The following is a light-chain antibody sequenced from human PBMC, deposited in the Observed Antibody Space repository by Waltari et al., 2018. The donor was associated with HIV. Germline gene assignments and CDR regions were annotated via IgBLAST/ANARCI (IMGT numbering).Light chain of an antibody. V-gene: IGKV2-28*01. CDR2: LGS. CDR3: MQALHTWT. CDR1: RSLLHTNGYNY. J-gene: IGKJ1*01. Sequence: IVMTQSPLSLPVTPREPASISCRSSRSLLHTNGYNYLDWYLQKPGQSPQLLIYLGSNRASGVPDRFSGSGSGTDFTLKISRVEAEDVGIYYCMQALHTWTFGQGTKVEIK.